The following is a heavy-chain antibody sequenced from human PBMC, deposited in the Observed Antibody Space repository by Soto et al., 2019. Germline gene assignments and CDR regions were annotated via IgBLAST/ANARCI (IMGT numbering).Heavy chain of an antibody. V-gene: IGHV4-30-4*01. D-gene: IGHD2-15*01. J-gene: IGHJ4*02. Sequence: SETLSLTCTVSGGSISSGDYYWSWIPQPPGKGLEWIGYIYYSGSTYYNPSLKSRVTISVDTSKNQLSLKLSSVTAADTAVYYCARVLGSCYFDYWGQGTPVTVSS. CDR2: IYYSGST. CDR3: ARVLGSCYFDY. CDR1: GGSISSGDYY.